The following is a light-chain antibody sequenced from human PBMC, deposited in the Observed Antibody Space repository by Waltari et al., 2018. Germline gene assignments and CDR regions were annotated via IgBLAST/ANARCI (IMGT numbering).Light chain of an antibody. Sequence: DIVMTQSPLSLPVTPGAPASIPCRLSQSLLHSNGYNYLDWYLQKPGQSPQLLIYLGSNRASGVPDRFIGSGSGTDFTLKISRVEAEDVGVYYCMQALQTPPTFGQGTKVEIK. CDR1: QSLLHSNGYNY. CDR3: MQALQTPPT. V-gene: IGKV2-28*01. CDR2: LGS. J-gene: IGKJ1*01.